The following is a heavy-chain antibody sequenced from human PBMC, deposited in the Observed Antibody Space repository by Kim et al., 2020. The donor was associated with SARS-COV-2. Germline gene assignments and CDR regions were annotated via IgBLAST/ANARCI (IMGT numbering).Heavy chain of an antibody. D-gene: IGHD1-26*01. J-gene: IGHJ4*02. V-gene: IGHV7-4-1*02. CDR3: ARDEVGRIDY. CDR2: NP. Sequence: NPTYAQGFTGRFVFSLDTSVSTAYLQISSLKAEDTAVYYCARDEVGRIDYWGQGTLVTVSS.